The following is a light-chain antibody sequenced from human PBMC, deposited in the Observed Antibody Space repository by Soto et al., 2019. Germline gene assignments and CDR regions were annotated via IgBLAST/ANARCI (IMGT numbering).Light chain of an antibody. Sequence: QSALTQPASVSGSPGQSITISCTRPRNDVGAYNLVSWYQQYPGKAPQLIIYEANKWPSGAFNRFSGSKSGNTASLTISGLQAEYEADYYCCSYAGNNTFVLFGGGTKLTVL. V-gene: IGLV2-23*02. CDR2: EAN. CDR3: CSYAGNNTFVL. J-gene: IGLJ2*01. CDR1: RNDVGAYNL.